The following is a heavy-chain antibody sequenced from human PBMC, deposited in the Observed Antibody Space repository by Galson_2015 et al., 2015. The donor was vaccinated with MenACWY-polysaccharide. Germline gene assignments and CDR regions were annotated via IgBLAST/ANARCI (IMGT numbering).Heavy chain of an antibody. V-gene: IGHV3-7*01. J-gene: IGHJ4*02. D-gene: IGHD2-2*01. CDR2: IKFDGSEA. CDR3: VRDWYCSNVSCFYYDY. CDR1: GFALSGYW. Sequence: SLRLSCAASGFALSGYWMSWIRQAPGKGLERVANIKFDGSEAVYVDSVKGRFTVSRDNARNALYLQMNSLRAEDTAVYYCVRDWYCSNVSCFYYDYWGPGTLVAVSS.